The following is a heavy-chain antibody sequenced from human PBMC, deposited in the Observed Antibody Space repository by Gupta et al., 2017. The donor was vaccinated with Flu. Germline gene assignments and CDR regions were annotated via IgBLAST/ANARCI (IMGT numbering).Heavy chain of an antibody. J-gene: IGHJ4*02. D-gene: IGHD2-21*01. V-gene: IGHV3-23*01. CDR1: GFSFTTYS. CDR3: AKDRWCGGDGCPEKGGSFDS. CDR2: VSAGGDYT. Sequence: EVQLLESGGGLVQPGGSLRLSCAASGFSFTTYSMSWVRQAPGKGLEWVSGVSAGGDYTYQPDSVKGRFTIFKDISKNTLYLQMNSLRVEDTALYYCAKDRWCGGDGCPEKGGSFDSWGQGTPVTVSS.